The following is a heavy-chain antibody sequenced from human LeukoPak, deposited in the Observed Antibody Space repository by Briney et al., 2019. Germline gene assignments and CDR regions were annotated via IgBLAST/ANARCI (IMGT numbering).Heavy chain of an antibody. V-gene: IGHV3-7*01. D-gene: IGHD6-19*01. Sequence: PGGSLRLSCAASGFTFSSYWMTWVRQAPGKGLEWVANIKEDGSEKSYVDSVKGRFTISRDNAKNSLYLQMNSLRAEDTAVYYYARPGYSSGWTFDYWGQGTLVTVSS. CDR1: GFTFSSYW. J-gene: IGHJ4*02. CDR2: IKEDGSEK. CDR3: ARPGYSSGWTFDY.